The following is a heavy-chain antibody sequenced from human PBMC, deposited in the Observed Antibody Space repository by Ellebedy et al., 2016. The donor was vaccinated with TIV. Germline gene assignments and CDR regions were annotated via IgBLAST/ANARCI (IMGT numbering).Heavy chain of an antibody. CDR3: ANQPYGGKAPYFDY. D-gene: IGHD4-23*01. CDR2: IYYSGST. CDR1: GGSISSSSYY. Sequence: MPSETLSLTCTVSGGSISSSSYYWGWIRQPPGKGLEWIGSIYYSGSTYYNPSLKSRVTISVDTSKNQFSLKLSSVTAADTAVYYCANQPYGGKAPYFDYWGQGTLVTVSS. J-gene: IGHJ4*02. V-gene: IGHV4-39*01.